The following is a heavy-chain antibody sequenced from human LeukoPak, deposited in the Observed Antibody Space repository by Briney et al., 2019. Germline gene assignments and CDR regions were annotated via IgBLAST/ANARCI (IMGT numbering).Heavy chain of an antibody. V-gene: IGHV4-39*01. CDR3: VKSGGYGLIDY. CDR2: IYYTGST. Sequence: SETLSLTCAVSGASISGSGYYLGWIRQPPGKGLEWIGNIYYTGSTYYNASLQSRVTISIDMSKNQFSLRLSSVTAADTAMYYCVKSGGYGLIDYWGQGTLVTVSS. D-gene: IGHD6-19*01. J-gene: IGHJ4*02. CDR1: GASISGSGYY.